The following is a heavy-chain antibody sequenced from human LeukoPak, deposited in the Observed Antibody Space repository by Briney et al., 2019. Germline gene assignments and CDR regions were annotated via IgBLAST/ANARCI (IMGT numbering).Heavy chain of an antibody. Sequence: GGSLRLSCAASGFTFNNYAMSWVRQAPGKGLEWVSAISGSGGSTYYADSVKGRFTISRDNSKNTLYLQMNSLRAEDTAVYYCAKVDTAMVPYFDYWGQGTLVTVSS. J-gene: IGHJ4*02. V-gene: IGHV3-23*01. D-gene: IGHD5-18*01. CDR1: GFTFNNYA. CDR3: AKVDTAMVPYFDY. CDR2: ISGSGGST.